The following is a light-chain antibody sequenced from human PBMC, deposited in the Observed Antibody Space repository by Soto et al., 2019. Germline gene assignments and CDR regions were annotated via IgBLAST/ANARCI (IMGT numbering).Light chain of an antibody. V-gene: IGLV2-14*01. CDR1: SSEVGYHNY. CDR2: DVN. J-gene: IGLJ1*01. CDR3: SSCTSTNTLLYV. Sequence: QSSLTQPASGSGSPGQSITISCTGNSSEVGYHNYVSCYRQHPGKAHRLMIYDVNNRHSAVYNRFSGCKPGKTASLNTSRLQAEDEADHYSSSCTSTNTLLYVFGTGTQVTV.